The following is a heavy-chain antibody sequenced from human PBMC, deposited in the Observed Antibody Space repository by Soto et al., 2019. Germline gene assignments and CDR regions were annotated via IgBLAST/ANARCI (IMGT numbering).Heavy chain of an antibody. CDR1: GGSVSGDSYC. CDR2: VYNSGST. Sequence: QVQLQESGPGLVKPSETLSLTCTVSGGSVSGDSYCWGWIRQPPGKGLECIGYVYNSGSTTYNPSLKGRVTISVDTSKSQLSLGLSSVTAADTAVYYCARVPLTTYFDLWCRGTLVTVSS. J-gene: IGHJ2*01. D-gene: IGHD3-9*01. V-gene: IGHV4-61*01. CDR3: ARVPLTTYFDL.